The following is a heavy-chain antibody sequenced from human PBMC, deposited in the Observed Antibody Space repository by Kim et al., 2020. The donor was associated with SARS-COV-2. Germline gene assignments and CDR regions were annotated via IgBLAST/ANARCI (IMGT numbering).Heavy chain of an antibody. Sequence: SETLSLTCAVYGGSFSGYYWSWIRQPPGKGLEWIGEINHSGSTNYNPSLKSRVTISVDTSKNQFSLKLSSVTAADTAVYYCVAVAGRAKKNYYYYGMDVWGQGTTVTVSS. CDR2: INHSGST. V-gene: IGHV4-34*01. D-gene: IGHD6-19*01. J-gene: IGHJ6*02. CDR3: VAVAGRAKKNYYYYGMDV. CDR1: GGSFSGYY.